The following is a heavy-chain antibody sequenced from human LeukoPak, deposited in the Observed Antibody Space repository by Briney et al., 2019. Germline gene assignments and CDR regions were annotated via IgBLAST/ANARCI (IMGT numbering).Heavy chain of an antibody. CDR1: GFTFSTYG. Sequence: RGSLRLSCSASGFTFSTYGFHWVRQAPGKGLEYVSASRSIGGSTNYADSVKGRFTICRENSKNTLFLQMNSLRLEDTAIYHCVKVAHCSGGSCYLWAASDHWGQGALVTVSS. CDR2: SRSIGGST. CDR3: VKVAHCSGGSCYLWAASDH. V-gene: IGHV3-64D*09. J-gene: IGHJ4*02. D-gene: IGHD2-15*01.